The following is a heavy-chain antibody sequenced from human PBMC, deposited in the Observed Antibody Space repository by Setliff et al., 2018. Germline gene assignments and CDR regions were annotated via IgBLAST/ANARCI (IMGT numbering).Heavy chain of an antibody. D-gene: IGHD6-13*01. J-gene: IGHJ5*02. CDR2: MHYSGSA. V-gene: IGHV4-59*08. CDR1: GASITSYY. CDR3: ARHGVTAGRTDNYFDP. Sequence: PSETLSLTCSVSGASITSYYWSWIRQPPGKGLEWIGYMHYSGSANYNPSLKSRVTISIDTSKNQFSLRLSSVTAADTAVYYCARHGVTAGRTDNYFDPWGQRMLVTVSS.